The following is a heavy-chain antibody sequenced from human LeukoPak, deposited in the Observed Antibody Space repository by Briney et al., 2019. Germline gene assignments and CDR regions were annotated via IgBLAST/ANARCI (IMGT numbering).Heavy chain of an antibody. CDR3: ARDSSTGWYHDY. V-gene: IGHV3-21*01. Sequence: KTGGSLRLSCAASGFTFSSYSMNWVRQAPGKGLEWVSSISSSSSYIYYADSVKGRFTISRDNAKNSLYLQMNSLRAEDTAVYYCARDSSTGWYHDYWGQGTLVTVSS. CDR2: ISSSSSYI. J-gene: IGHJ4*02. CDR1: GFTFSSYS. D-gene: IGHD6-19*01.